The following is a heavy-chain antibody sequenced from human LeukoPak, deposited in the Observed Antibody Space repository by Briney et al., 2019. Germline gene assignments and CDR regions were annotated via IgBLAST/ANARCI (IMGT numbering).Heavy chain of an antibody. CDR1: GFTFSDFA. D-gene: IGHD3-22*01. Sequence: GTSLRLSCAPSGFTFSDFAMHWVRQAPEKGLQWVAVISYDGTNKYYADSVKGRFTISRDHSKNMLYLQMNSLRAEDTAVYFCAKRGVVIRVILVGFHKEANYFDSWGQGALVTVSS. CDR2: ISYDGTNK. V-gene: IGHV3-30*18. CDR3: AKRGVVIRVILVGFHKEANYFDS. J-gene: IGHJ4*02.